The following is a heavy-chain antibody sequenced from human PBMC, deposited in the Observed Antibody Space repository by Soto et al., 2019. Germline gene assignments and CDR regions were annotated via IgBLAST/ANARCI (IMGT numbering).Heavy chain of an antibody. Sequence: GGSLRLSCAASGFTFSSYAMSWVRQAPGKGLEWVSAISGSGGSTYYADSVKGRFTISRDNSKNTLYLQMNSLRAEDTAVYYCAKDPGIAAAGTISYFDYWGQGTLVTVSS. D-gene: IGHD6-13*01. CDR1: GFTFSSYA. V-gene: IGHV3-23*01. J-gene: IGHJ4*02. CDR2: ISGSGGST. CDR3: AKDPGIAAAGTISYFDY.